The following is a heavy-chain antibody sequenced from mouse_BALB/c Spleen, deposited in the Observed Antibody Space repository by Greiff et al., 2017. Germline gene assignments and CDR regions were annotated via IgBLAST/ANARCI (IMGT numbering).Heavy chain of an antibody. D-gene: IGHD1-2*01. Sequence: VVESGGGLVKPGGSLKLSCAASGFTFSSYWMSWVRRSPEKGLEWVAEIRLKSDNYATHYAESVKGKFTISRDDSKSRLYLQMNSLRAEDTGIYYCTGTYYGYFYYYAMDYWGQGTSVTVSS. CDR2: IRLKSDNYAT. J-gene: IGHJ4*01. CDR3: TGTYYGYFYYYAMDY. V-gene: IGHV6-3*01. CDR1: GFTFSSYW.